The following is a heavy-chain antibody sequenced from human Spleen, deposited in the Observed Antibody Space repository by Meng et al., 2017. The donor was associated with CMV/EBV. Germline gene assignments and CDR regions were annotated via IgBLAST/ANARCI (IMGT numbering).Heavy chain of an antibody. CDR3: ASGKGSSSVYFDY. V-gene: IGHV1-18*01. J-gene: IGHJ4*02. Sequence: ASVKVSCKASGYTFTSYDINWVRQATGQGLEWMGWISAYNGNTDSAQKLQGRVTMTIDTSTATAYMDLRSLRSDDTAMYYCASGKGSSSVYFDYWGQGTLVTVSS. CDR1: GYTFTSYD. D-gene: IGHD6-6*01. CDR2: ISAYNGNT.